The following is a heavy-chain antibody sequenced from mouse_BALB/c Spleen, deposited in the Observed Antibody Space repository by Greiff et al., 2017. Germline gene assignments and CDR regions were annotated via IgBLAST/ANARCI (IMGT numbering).Heavy chain of an antibody. Sequence: QVKLQQSGPELVKPGASVKISCKASGYTFTAYYINWVKQKLGQGLEWIGWIYPGSGNTKYNEKYKGKATLTVYTSSDTAYMQLSSLTSEDTAVFCCARNGYAVDYWGQGTTVTVSS. CDR3: ARNGYAVDY. D-gene: IGHD1-1*02. V-gene: IGHV1-84*02. CDR2: IYPGSGNT. J-gene: IGHJ4*01. CDR1: GYTFTAYY.